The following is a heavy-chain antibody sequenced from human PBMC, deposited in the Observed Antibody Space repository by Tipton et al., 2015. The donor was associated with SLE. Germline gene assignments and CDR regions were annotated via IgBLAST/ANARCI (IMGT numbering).Heavy chain of an antibody. CDR1: GFRFGSHW. D-gene: IGHD1-26*01. Sequence: SLRLSCAASGFRFGSHWLHWVRQAPGKGLVWVSGINSDGTEINYADSLKGRFFMSRDNAKNTLYLQMNSLRAEDSSVYYCARAPLLGGGYYCSFPYWGQGTLVSVSS. CDR2: INSDGTEI. V-gene: IGHV3-74*01. J-gene: IGHJ1*01. CDR3: ARAPLLGGGYYCSFPY.